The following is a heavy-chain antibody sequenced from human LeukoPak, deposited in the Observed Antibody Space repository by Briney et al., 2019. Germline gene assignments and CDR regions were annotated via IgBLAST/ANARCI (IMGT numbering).Heavy chain of an antibody. CDR2: MYYSGST. Sequence: SETLSLTCTVSGGAISSYYWSWIRQPPGKGLEWIGYMYYSGSTNYNPSTNYNPSLKSRVTISVDTSKNQFSLKLSSVTAADTAVYYCARTTEAHSWQTRYYSYYMDVWGKGTTVTVSS. V-gene: IGHV4-59*01. J-gene: IGHJ6*03. CDR1: GGAISSYY. CDR3: ARTTEAHSWQTRYYSYYMDV. D-gene: IGHD6-13*01.